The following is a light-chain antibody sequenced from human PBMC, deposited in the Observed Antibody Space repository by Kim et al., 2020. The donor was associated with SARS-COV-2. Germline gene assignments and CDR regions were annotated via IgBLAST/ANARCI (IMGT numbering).Light chain of an antibody. CDR1: SSDVGAYNY. J-gene: IGLJ3*02. CDR2: DDN. Sequence: QSALTQPRSVSGSPGQSVAISCTGTSSDVGAYNYVSWYQQHPGKAPKLMIYDDNKRPSGVPDRFSGSKSGNTASLTISGLQAEDEADYYCCSYAGIYTWVFGGGTKLTVL. V-gene: IGLV2-11*01. CDR3: CSYAGIYTWV.